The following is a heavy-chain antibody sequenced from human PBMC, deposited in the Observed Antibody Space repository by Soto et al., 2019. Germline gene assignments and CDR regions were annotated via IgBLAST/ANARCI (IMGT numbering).Heavy chain of an antibody. CDR3: ACLRGAFSTFD. D-gene: IGHD3-16*01. V-gene: IGHV1-69*13. CDR1: GAGISRYC. CDR2: IIPIFGTA. J-gene: IGHJ3*02. Sequence: SENVSWKACGAGISRYCINWVRQAPRERHEWMGGIIPIFGTANYAQKFQGRVTITADESTSTAYMELSSLRSEDTAVYYCACLRGAFSTFD.